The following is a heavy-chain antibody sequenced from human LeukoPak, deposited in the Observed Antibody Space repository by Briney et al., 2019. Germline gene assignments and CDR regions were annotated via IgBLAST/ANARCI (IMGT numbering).Heavy chain of an antibody. CDR1: GFTFSNYA. CDR2: ISGSGGST. J-gene: IGHJ4*02. V-gene: IGHV3-23*01. CDR3: AKHNGDSCYSPSDY. Sequence: PGGSLRLSCAASGFTFSNYAMSWVRQAPGKGLEWVSAISGSGGSTYYADSVKGRFTISRDNSKNTLYLQMNSLRAEDAAVYYCAKHNGDSCYSPSDYWGQGALVTVSS. D-gene: IGHD2-15*01.